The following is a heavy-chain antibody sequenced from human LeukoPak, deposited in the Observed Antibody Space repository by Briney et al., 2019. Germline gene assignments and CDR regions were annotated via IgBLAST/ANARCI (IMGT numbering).Heavy chain of an antibody. CDR1: GFTFTDHY. CDR2: IFTDGTTT. J-gene: IGHJ4*01. V-gene: IGHV3-74*01. Sequence: GGSLRLSCAASGFTFTDHYMDWVRQAPGKGLVWVSRIFTDGTTTSYADSVKGRFTISRDNAKNTLYLQMNSLRAEDTAVYYCARELPREVTLDYWGQGTLITVSP. D-gene: IGHD2-21*02. CDR3: ARELPREVTLDY.